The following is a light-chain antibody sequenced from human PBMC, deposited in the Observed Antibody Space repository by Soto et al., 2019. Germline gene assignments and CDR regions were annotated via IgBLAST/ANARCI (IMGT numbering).Light chain of an antibody. V-gene: IGLV1-44*01. CDR2: SDD. CDR3: AVWDDSLSGLFV. CDR1: RSNIGSNS. Sequence: QSVLTQPPSASGTPGQRVTIPCSGTRSNIGSNSVSWYQQVPGTAPKLLVYSDDRRPSGVPDRFSASKSGTSASLVISGLQYVDEAEYYCAVWDDSLSGLFVFGTGTKLTVL. J-gene: IGLJ1*01.